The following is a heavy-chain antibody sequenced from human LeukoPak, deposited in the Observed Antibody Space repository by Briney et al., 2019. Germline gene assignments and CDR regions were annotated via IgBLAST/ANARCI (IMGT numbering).Heavy chain of an antibody. CDR3: ARGVVLTGYPLDF. Sequence: SETLSLTCTASGGSISGYYWSWIRQPPGKGLEWVGSIYYSGTTDYNPSLKSRVTISIDTSKKQFSLNLSSVTAADTAVYYCARGVVLTGYPLDFWGRGTLVTVSS. D-gene: IGHD3-9*01. CDR2: IYYSGTT. J-gene: IGHJ4*02. V-gene: IGHV4-59*01. CDR1: GGSISGYY.